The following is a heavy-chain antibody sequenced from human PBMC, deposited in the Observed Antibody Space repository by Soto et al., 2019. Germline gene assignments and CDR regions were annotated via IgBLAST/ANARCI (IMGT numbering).Heavy chain of an antibody. CDR1: GGSFSCYY. CDR2: INHSGST. J-gene: IGHJ4*02. Sequence: SETLSLTCAVYGGSFSCYYWSWIRQPPGKGLEWIGEINHSGSTNYNPSLKSRVTISVDTSKNQFSLKLSSVTAADTAVYYCARGWSITMVRGRDYWGQGTLVTVSS. D-gene: IGHD3-10*01. CDR3: ARGWSITMVRGRDY. V-gene: IGHV4-34*01.